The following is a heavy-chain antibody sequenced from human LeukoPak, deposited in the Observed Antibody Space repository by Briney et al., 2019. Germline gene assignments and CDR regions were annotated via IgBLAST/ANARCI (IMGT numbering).Heavy chain of an antibody. CDR1: GFPFSRYT. Sequence: GGSLRLSCADSGFPFSRYTMNWVRQAPGKGLEWVSYISSSSSSIYYADSVKGRFTISRDNAENSLYLQMNSLRDEDTAVYYCERDTWGPDYLGEGTLVTVSS. D-gene: IGHD3-16*01. CDR3: ERDTWGPDY. J-gene: IGHJ4*02. CDR2: ISSSSSSI. V-gene: IGHV3-48*02.